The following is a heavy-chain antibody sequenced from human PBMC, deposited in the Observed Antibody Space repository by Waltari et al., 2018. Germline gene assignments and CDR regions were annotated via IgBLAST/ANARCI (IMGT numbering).Heavy chain of an antibody. CDR2: IIPIFGTA. D-gene: IGHD3-22*01. CDR1: GGTFSSYA. V-gene: IGHV1-69*05. Sequence: QVQLVQSGAEVKKPGSSVKVSCKASGGTFSSYAISWVRQAPGQGLEWRGGIIPIFGTANYAQKFQGRVTITTDESTSTAYMELSSVTAADTAVYYCARTRYDSSGTWGYWGQGTLVTVSS. J-gene: IGHJ4*02. CDR3: ARTRYDSSGTWGY.